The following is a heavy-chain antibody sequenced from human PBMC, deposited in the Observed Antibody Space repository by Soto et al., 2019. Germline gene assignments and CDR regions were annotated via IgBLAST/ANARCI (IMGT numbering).Heavy chain of an antibody. V-gene: IGHV3-23*01. D-gene: IGHD6-19*01. CDR1: GFNFKKFA. CDR2: ISCCGGST. J-gene: IGHJ4*02. Sequence: GGSLRLSCEASGFNFKKFAMGWVRQAPGEGLEWVSGISCCGGSTSYADSVKGRFTLARDDSKNTLSLHLNSLRFEDTARYFCAKADGEQWLMPHLDNWGQGTLVTVSS. CDR3: AKADGEQWLMPHLDN.